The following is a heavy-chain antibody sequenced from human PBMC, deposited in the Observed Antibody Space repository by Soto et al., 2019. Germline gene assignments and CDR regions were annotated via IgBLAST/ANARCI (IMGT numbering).Heavy chain of an antibody. CDR1: GGTFSSYA. D-gene: IGHD1-1*01. CDR2: IIPIFGTA. J-gene: IGHJ3*02. V-gene: IGHV1-69*13. Sequence: SVKVSCKDSGGTFSSYAISWVRQAPVQGLEWMGGIIPIFGTANYAQKFQGRVTITADESMSTAYMDLISRRSEDTAVYYCARGNEEELAHDAFDIWGQGTMVTVSS. CDR3: ARGNEEELAHDAFDI.